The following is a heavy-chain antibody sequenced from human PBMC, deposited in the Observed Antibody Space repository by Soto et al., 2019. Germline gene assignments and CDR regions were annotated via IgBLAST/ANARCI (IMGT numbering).Heavy chain of an antibody. CDR3: ARGGSGSYYTDF. V-gene: IGHV1-18*01. CDR2: ISAYDGNT. D-gene: IGHD3-10*01. Sequence: ASVKVSCKASGYTFTCYEITWMRQAPGQGLEWMGWISAYDGNTNYAQKLQGRVTLTTDTSTSTAYMELRSLRSDDTAVYYCARGGSGSYYTDFWGLGTLVTVSS. J-gene: IGHJ4*02. CDR1: GYTFTCYE.